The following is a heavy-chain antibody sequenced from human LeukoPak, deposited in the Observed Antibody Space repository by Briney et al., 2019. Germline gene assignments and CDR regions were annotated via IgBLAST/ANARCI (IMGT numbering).Heavy chain of an antibody. J-gene: IGHJ4*02. D-gene: IGHD6-19*01. V-gene: IGHV4-30-4*08. Sequence: SETLSLTCTVSGGSISSGDYYWSWIRQPPGKGLEWIGYIYYSGSTYYNPSLKRRVTISVDTSKNQFSLKLSSVTAADTAVYYCARTGYSSGWSLDYWGQGTLVTVSS. CDR2: IYYSGST. CDR3: ARTGYSSGWSLDY. CDR1: GGSISSGDYY.